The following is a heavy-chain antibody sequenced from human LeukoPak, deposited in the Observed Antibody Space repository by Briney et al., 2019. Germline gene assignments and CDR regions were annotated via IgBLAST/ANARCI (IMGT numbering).Heavy chain of an antibody. J-gene: IGHJ3*02. Sequence: GGSLRLSCAASGFTSSSYSMNWVRQAPGKGLEWVAVISSDGSRKHYGDSVKGRFIISRDNSESTLFLQMNSLRTDDTSVYFCAKYAYNWNAPDGFDMWGQGTMVIVSS. V-gene: IGHV3-30*18. CDR2: ISSDGSRK. D-gene: IGHD1-1*01. CDR3: AKYAYNWNAPDGFDM. CDR1: GFTSSSYS.